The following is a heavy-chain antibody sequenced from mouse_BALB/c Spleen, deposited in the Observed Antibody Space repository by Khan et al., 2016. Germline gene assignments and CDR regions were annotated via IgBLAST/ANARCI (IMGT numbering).Heavy chain of an antibody. CDR3: ARRGGYFAY. CDR1: GFDFSSYW. J-gene: IGHJ3*01. V-gene: IGHV4-1*02. CDR2: INPDSSKI. Sequence: VQLQESGGGLVQPGGSLKLSCAASGFDFSSYWMSWVRQAPGKGLEWIGEINPDSSKINYTPYLKDKFIISRDNAKNTPYMQMSKVRYEDTDLYYCARRGGYFAYWGQGTLVTVSA. D-gene: IGHD2-2*01.